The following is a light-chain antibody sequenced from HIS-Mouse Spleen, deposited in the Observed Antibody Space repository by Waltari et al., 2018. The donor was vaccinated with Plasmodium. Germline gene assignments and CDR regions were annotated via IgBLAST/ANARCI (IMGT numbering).Light chain of an antibody. J-gene: IGKJ3*01. Sequence: EIVMTQSPATLSVSPGARAPLSCRASQSVRSNLGWYQQKPGQAPRLLIYGASTRATGIPARFSGSGSGTEFTLTISSLQSEDFAVYYCQQYNNWSFTFGPGTKVDIK. CDR2: GAS. CDR1: QSVRSN. V-gene: IGKV3-15*01. CDR3: QQYNNWSFT.